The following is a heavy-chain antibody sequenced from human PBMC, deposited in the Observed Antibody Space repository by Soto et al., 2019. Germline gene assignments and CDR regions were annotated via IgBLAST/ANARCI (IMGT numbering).Heavy chain of an antibody. Sequence: ASVKVSCKASGYTFTSYYMHWVRQAPGQGLEWMGIINPSGGSTSYAQKFQGRVTMTRDTSTSTVYMELSSLRSEDTAVYYCARVGTMVRGVILYGMDVWGQGTTVTVSS. D-gene: IGHD3-10*01. CDR3: ARVGTMVRGVILYGMDV. J-gene: IGHJ6*02. V-gene: IGHV1-46*01. CDR1: GYTFTSYY. CDR2: INPSGGST.